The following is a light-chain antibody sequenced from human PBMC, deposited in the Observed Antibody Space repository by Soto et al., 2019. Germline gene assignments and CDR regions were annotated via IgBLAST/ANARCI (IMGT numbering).Light chain of an antibody. CDR2: DAS. V-gene: IGKV3-11*01. CDR3: QQRGNWPLT. J-gene: IGKJ5*01. Sequence: EIVLTQSPATLSLSPGERATLSCRASRSVSSYLAWYQQKPDQAPRLLIYDASNRATGIPARFSGSGSGTDFTLTISSLEPEDFAVYYRQQRGNWPLTFGQGTRLVI. CDR1: RSVSSY.